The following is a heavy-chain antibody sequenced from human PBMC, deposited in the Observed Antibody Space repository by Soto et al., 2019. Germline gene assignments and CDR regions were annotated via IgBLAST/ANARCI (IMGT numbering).Heavy chain of an antibody. D-gene: IGHD1-26*01. CDR2: INAGNGNT. Sequence: QVQLVQSGAEVKKPGASVKVSCKASGYTFTNYAMHWVRQAPGQRLEWMGWINAGNGNTKYSQKFRGRVTITRDTSASTAYMELSSLRSEDTAVYYCARGGSLYWYFDLWGRGTLVTVSS. J-gene: IGHJ2*01. V-gene: IGHV1-3*01. CDR3: ARGGSLYWYFDL. CDR1: GYTFTNYA.